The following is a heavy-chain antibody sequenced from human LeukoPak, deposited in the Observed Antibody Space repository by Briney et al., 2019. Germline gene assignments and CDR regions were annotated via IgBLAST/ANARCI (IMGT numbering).Heavy chain of an antibody. V-gene: IGHV1-18*01. CDR2: IRAYNGNT. J-gene: IGHJ6*03. Sequence: ASVKVSCKASGYTFTSYGISWVRQAPGQGLEWMGWIRAYNGNTNYAQKLQGRVTMTTDTSTSTAYMELRSLRSDDTAVYYCARVYIVVVPAAVNYMDVWGKGTTVTVSS. CDR3: ARVYIVVVPAAVNYMDV. D-gene: IGHD2-2*01. CDR1: GYTFTSYG.